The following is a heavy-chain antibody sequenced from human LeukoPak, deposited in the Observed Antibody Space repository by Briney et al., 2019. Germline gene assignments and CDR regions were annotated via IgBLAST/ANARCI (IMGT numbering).Heavy chain of an antibody. CDR2: ISSSGSTI. V-gene: IGHV3-48*04. CDR3: ARAGRWLQLSDY. D-gene: IGHD5-24*01. Sequence: GGSLRLSCAASGFTFSSYSMNWVRQAPGKGLEWVSYISSSGSTIYYADSVKGRFTISRDNAKNSLYLQMNSLRAEDTAVYYCARAGRWLQLSDYWGQGTLVTVSS. CDR1: GFTFSSYS. J-gene: IGHJ4*02.